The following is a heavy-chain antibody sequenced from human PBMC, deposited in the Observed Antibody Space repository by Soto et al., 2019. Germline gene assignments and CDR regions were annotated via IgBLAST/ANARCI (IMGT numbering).Heavy chain of an antibody. D-gene: IGHD3-3*01. CDR2: VFHSGST. CDR1: GDSISSNSHY. J-gene: IGHJ6*02. CDR3: ARARVAIFGVVPYYYYYGMDV. Sequence: SETLSLTCTVSGDSISSNSHYWGWIRQSPGKGLEWIGSVFHSGSTKYNASLKSRVTISVDTSKNQFSLKLSSVTAADTAVYYCARARVAIFGVVPYYYYYGMDVWGQGTTVTVSS. V-gene: IGHV4-39*07.